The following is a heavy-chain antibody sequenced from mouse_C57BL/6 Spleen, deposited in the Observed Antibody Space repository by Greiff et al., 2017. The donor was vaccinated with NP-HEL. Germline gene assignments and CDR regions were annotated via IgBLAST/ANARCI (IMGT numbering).Heavy chain of an antibody. Sequence: DVMLVESGGGLVKPGGSLKLSCAASGFTFSDYGMHWVRQAPEKGLEWVAYISSGSSTIYYADTVKGRFTISRDNAKNTLFLQMTSLRSEDTAMYYCARTAATVVEDWYFDVWGTGTTVTVSS. V-gene: IGHV5-17*01. J-gene: IGHJ1*03. CDR3: ARTAATVVEDWYFDV. D-gene: IGHD1-1*01. CDR1: GFTFSDYG. CDR2: ISSGSSTI.